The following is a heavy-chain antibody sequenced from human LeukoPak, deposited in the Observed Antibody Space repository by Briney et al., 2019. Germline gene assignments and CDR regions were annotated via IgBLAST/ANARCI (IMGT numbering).Heavy chain of an antibody. D-gene: IGHD6-13*01. CDR1: GYTFTSYD. CDR3: ARDFTAAPFDY. J-gene: IGHJ4*02. Sequence: TSVKVSCKASGYTFTSYDINWVRQATGQGLEWMGWMNPNSGNTGYAQKFQGRVTMTRDTSISTAYMELSRLRSDDTAVYYCARDFTAAPFDYWGQGTLVTVSS. CDR2: MNPNSGNT. V-gene: IGHV1-8*01.